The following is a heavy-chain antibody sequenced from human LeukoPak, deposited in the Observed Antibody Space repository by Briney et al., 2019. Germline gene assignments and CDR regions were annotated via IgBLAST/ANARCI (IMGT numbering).Heavy chain of an antibody. CDR2: IRYDGSNK. V-gene: IGHV3-30*02. D-gene: IGHD1-26*01. Sequence: GGSLRLSCAASGFPFSDYVMHWVRQAPGKGLEWVAFIRYDGSNKYYVDSVRGRFTISRDNSKNTLYLQMNSLRAEDTAVYYCAKDSGLVGATDYWGQGTLVTVSS. CDR3: AKDSGLVGATDY. CDR1: GFPFSDYV. J-gene: IGHJ4*02.